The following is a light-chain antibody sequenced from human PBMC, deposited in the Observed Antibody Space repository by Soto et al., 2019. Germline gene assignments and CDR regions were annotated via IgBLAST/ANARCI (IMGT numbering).Light chain of an antibody. CDR2: DVS. Sequence: QSALTQPASVSGSPGQSITISCTGTSSDVGGYNYVSWYQQHPGKAPKLMIYDVSNRPSGVSNRFSGSKSGNTAALTISGLQAEDDADYCCSSYTSSSTLVFGTGTKLTVL. J-gene: IGLJ1*01. CDR1: SSDVGGYNY. CDR3: SSYTSSSTLV. V-gene: IGLV2-14*01.